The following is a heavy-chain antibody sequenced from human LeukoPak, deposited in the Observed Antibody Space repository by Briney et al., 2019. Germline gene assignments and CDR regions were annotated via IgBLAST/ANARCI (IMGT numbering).Heavy chain of an antibody. J-gene: IGHJ5*02. CDR2: IYYSGST. CDR1: GGSISGSSYY. Sequence: SETLSLTCTVSGGSISGSSYYWGWIRQPPGKGLEWIGSIYYSGSTYYNPSLKSRVTISVDTSKNQFSLKLTSVTAADTAVYYCAREPDAWGQGTLVTVSS. CDR3: AREPDA. V-gene: IGHV4-39*07.